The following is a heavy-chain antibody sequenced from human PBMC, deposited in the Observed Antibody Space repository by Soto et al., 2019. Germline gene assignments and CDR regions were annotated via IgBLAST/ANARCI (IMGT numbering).Heavy chain of an antibody. V-gene: IGHV5-51*01. J-gene: IGHJ4*02. CDR2: IYPGDSDT. CDR1: GYSFTSYW. CDR3: VRQHAGWFFDY. D-gene: IGHD2-2*01. Sequence: PGESLKISCKGSGYSFTSYWIGWVRQMPGKGLEWMGIIYPGDSDTKYSPSFQGQVTISADKSISTAYLQWSGLKASDTATFYCVRQHAGWFFDYWGQGALVTVSS.